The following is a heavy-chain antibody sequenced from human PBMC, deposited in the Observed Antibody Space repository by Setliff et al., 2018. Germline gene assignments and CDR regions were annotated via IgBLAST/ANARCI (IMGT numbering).Heavy chain of an antibody. J-gene: IGHJ4*02. D-gene: IGHD3-10*01. Sequence: PSETLSLTCTVSGGSISSGDYYWSWIRQPPGKGLEWIGEINHGGSPIYNPSLKSRVTISVDTSKNQLSLNLRSVTAADAAVYYCALWAGDPYNYDYWGQGTLVTVSS. V-gene: IGHV4-39*07. CDR2: INHGGSP. CDR1: GGSISSGDYY. CDR3: ALWAGDPYNYDY.